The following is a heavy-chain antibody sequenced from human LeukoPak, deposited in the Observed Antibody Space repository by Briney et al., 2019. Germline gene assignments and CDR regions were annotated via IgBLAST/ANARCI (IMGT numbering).Heavy chain of an antibody. CDR3: ARHGNWDPFDY. CDR2: IYYSGST. CDR1: GDSINSSDYY. Sequence: SETLSLTCTVSGDSINSSDYYWSWIRHPPGEGLEWIATIYYSGSTYYKPSIKSQLTISVDSSKTQFPLKMNSVTAAGTAVYFCARHGNWDPFDYWGQGRLVTVSS. J-gene: IGHJ4*02. D-gene: IGHD7-27*01. V-gene: IGHV4-39*01.